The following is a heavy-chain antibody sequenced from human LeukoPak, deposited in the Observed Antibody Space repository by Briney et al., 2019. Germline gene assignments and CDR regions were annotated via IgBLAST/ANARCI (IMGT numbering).Heavy chain of an antibody. CDR2: INAGNGNT. D-gene: IGHD3-10*01. V-gene: IGHV1-3*01. Sequence: ASVKVSCKASGYSFSNYAMHWVRQAPGQRLEWMGWINAGNGNTKYSQKFQGRVTISRDTSASTAYMELSSLRSEDTAVYYCAREHYYDSGENWFDPWGRGTLVTVSS. CDR1: GYSFSNYA. J-gene: IGHJ5*02. CDR3: AREHYYDSGENWFDP.